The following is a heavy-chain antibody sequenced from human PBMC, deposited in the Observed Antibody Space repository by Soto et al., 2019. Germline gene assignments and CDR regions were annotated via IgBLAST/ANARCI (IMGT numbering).Heavy chain of an antibody. CDR2: IIPIFGTA. CDR3: ARASGDDLYHGMDV. D-gene: IGHD2-21*02. J-gene: IGHJ6*02. Sequence: ASVKVSCKTSGGTFSSYGISWVRQAPGQGLEWMGGIIPIFGTANYAQKFQGRVTITADESTSTAYMELSSPRSEDTAVYYCARASGDDLYHGMDVWGQGTTVTVSS. V-gene: IGHV1-69*13. CDR1: GGTFSSYG.